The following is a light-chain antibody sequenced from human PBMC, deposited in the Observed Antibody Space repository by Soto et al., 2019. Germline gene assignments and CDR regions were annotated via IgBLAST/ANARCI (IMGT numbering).Light chain of an antibody. CDR3: LQDFNYPRT. Sequence: AIQMTQSPSSVSAYVGNRVTITCWASQAIRNDLGWYQKKPGKAPKLLIYAASTLQSGVPSRFIGRGSGTDFTLTISSLQPEDIATYYCLQDFNYPRTFGQGTKVEVE. V-gene: IGKV1-6*01. J-gene: IGKJ1*01. CDR1: QAIRND. CDR2: AAS.